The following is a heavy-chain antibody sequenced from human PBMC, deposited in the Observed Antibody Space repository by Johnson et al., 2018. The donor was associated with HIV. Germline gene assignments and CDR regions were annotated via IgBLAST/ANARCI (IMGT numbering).Heavy chain of an antibody. CDR3: ARDNGEDAFDI. CDR1: GFTFSSYG. V-gene: IGHV3-30*03. Sequence: VQLVESGGGVVQPGRSLRLSCAASGFTFSSYGMHWVRQAPGKGLEWVAVISYDGSNKYYADSVKGRFTISRDNSKNTLYLQMNSLRAEDTAVYYCARDNGEDAFDIWGQGTMVTVYS. D-gene: IGHD4-17*01. J-gene: IGHJ3*02. CDR2: ISYDGSNK.